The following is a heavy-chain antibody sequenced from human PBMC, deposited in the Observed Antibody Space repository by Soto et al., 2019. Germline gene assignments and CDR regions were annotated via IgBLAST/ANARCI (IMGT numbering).Heavy chain of an antibody. Sequence: ASVKVSCKASGYTFTSYGISWVRQAPGQGLEWMGWINTYNGNTKYAQKLQGRVTMTTDTSTSTAYMDLRSLRSDDTAVYYCARSWGVFNVPFDYWGQGRLVTVSS. CDR3: ARSWGVFNVPFDY. D-gene: IGHD3-10*02. J-gene: IGHJ4*02. V-gene: IGHV1-18*01. CDR1: GYTFTSYG. CDR2: INTYNGNT.